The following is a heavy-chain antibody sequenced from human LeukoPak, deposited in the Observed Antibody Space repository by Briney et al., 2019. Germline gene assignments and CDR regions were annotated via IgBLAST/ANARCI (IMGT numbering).Heavy chain of an antibody. CDR3: ARDLPYYYDSSGYDY. V-gene: IGHV3-30*01. D-gene: IGHD3-22*01. CDR2: ISYDGNKK. J-gene: IGHJ4*02. CDR1: GFTFSSYT. Sequence: PGRSPRLSCDASGFTFSSYTMHWVRQAPGKGLEWVAVISYDGNKKYYADSVKGRFTISRDSSKNTLYLQMNSLRPEDTAVYYCARDLPYYYDSSGYDYWGQGTLVTVSS.